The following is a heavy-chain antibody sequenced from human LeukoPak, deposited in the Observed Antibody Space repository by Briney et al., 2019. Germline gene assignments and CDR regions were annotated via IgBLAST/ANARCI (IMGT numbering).Heavy chain of an antibody. Sequence: SSETLSLTCTVSGGSISSYYWSWIRQPAGKGLEWIGRIYTSGSTNYNPSLKSRVTMSVDTSKNQFSLKLSSVTAADTAVYYCARGGSGYHCPSGGYYYYMDVWGKGTTVTISS. J-gene: IGHJ6*03. CDR3: ARGGSGYHCPSGGYYYYMDV. CDR1: GGSISSYY. D-gene: IGHD5-12*01. V-gene: IGHV4-4*07. CDR2: IYTSGST.